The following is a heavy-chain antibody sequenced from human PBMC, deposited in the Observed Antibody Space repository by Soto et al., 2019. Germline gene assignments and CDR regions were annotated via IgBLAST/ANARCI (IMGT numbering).Heavy chain of an antibody. J-gene: IGHJ4*02. CDR1: LYNFKNYC. Sequence: PGESLKIGCEASLYNFKNYCIRWARQMRGKGMEWMGIIYPADSNTRYSPSFEGQVTISADKSITTAYLQWSSLKASDTAMYYCARGSGSYWTDFWGQGALVTVSS. D-gene: IGHD1-26*01. CDR3: ARGSGSYWTDF. CDR2: IYPADSNT. V-gene: IGHV5-51*01.